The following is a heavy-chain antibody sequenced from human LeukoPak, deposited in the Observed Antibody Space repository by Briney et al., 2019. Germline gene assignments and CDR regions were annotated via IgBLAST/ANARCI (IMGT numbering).Heavy chain of an antibody. V-gene: IGHV4-39*01. CDR1: GGSISNGDYY. CDR3: ARQTGSGLFILP. D-gene: IGHD3/OR15-3a*01. CDR2: IYYSGNT. Sequence: PSETLSLTCTVSGGSISNGDYYWGWIRQPPGKGLEWIGSIYYSGNTYYNASLKSQVSISIGTSKNQFSLKLTFVTAADTAVYYCARQTGSGLFILPGGQGTLVTVSS. J-gene: IGHJ4*02.